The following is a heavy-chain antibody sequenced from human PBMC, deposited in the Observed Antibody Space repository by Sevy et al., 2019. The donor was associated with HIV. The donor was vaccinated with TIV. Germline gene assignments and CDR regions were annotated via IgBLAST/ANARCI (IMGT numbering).Heavy chain of an antibody. D-gene: IGHD6-6*01. CDR1: GGSISSSSYY. CDR2: IYYSGST. CDR3: ARHAPYSSSSEGGDYFDY. V-gene: IGHV4-39*01. J-gene: IGHJ4*02. Sequence: SETLSLTCTVSGGSISSSSYYWGWIRQPPGKGLEWIGSIYYSGSTYYNPSLKSRVTISVDTSKNQFSLKLSSVTAADTAVYYCARHAPYSSSSEGGDYFDYWGQGILVTVSS.